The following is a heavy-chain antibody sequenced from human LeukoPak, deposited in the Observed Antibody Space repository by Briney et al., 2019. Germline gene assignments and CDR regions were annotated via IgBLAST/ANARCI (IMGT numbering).Heavy chain of an antibody. CDR2: ISGTGDST. D-gene: IGHD6-13*01. Sequence: GGSLRLSCAASGISFSTYAMSWVRQAPGKGLEWVSTISGTGDSTCYADSVKGRFTISRDSSKNTLYLQINSLRPEDTAVYYCAKPREGSSSWYAAGWGQGTLVTVSS. V-gene: IGHV3-23*01. J-gene: IGHJ4*02. CDR1: GISFSTYA. CDR3: AKPREGSSSWYAAG.